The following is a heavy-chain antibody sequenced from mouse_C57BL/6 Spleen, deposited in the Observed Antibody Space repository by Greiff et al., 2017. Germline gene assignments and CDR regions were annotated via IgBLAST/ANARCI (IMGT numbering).Heavy chain of an antibody. J-gene: IGHJ3*01. CDR1: GFNIKDDY. V-gene: IGHV14-4*01. CDR2: IDPENGDT. CDR3: AQGTTMITTRRPWCAY. D-gene: IGHD2-4*01. Sequence: EVQLQQSGAELVRPGASVKLSCTASGFNIKDDYMHWVKQRPEQGLEWIGWIDPENGDTESASKFPGTATITADTSSNTAYLQLSSLTSEDTAVYYCAQGTTMITTRRPWCAYWGQGTLVTVSA.